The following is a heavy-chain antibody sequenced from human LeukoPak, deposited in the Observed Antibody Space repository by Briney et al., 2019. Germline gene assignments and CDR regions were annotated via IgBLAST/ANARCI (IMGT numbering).Heavy chain of an antibody. CDR2: IHPTSNPI. V-gene: IGHV3-21*01. CDR1: GFIFSSYT. Sequence: GGSLRLSCGTSGFIFSSYTMNWVRQAPGKGLEWVSSIHPTSNPIHYADSVKGRFTISRDNSKNTLYLQMNSLRAEDTAVYYCARGPDYYDSSGYYYFDYWGQGTLVTVSS. CDR3: ARGPDYYDSSGYYYFDY. J-gene: IGHJ4*02. D-gene: IGHD3-22*01.